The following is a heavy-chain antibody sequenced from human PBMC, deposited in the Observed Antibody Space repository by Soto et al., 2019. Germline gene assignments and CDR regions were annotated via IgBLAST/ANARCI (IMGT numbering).Heavy chain of an antibody. J-gene: IGHJ3*01. V-gene: IGHV3-23*05. D-gene: IGHD4-17*01. Sequence: PGGSLRLSCAASGFTFSNFAMSWVRQAPGKGLEWVSTIDSSGSRYYADSVKGRFTISRDNSNNTLYLQMTSLRAEDTAKYSCAKRQTVTTWRYDPFDGWGQGTRVTVSS. CDR2: IDSSGSR. CDR1: GFTFSNFA. CDR3: AKRQTVTTWRYDPFDG.